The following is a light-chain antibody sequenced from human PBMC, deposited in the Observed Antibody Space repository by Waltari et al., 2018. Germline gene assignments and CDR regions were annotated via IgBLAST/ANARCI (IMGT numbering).Light chain of an antibody. J-gene: IGLJ3*02. Sequence: QSALTQPRSVSGSPGQSVTISCTGTSSDVGGYNYVSWYQQHPGKAPKLKIYDFSNRPSGVPYRFSGYKSVNPASLTISGLQAEDDADYYCCSYADRYTWVFGGGTKLTVL. CDR1: SSDVGGYNY. CDR3: CSYADRYTWV. V-gene: IGLV2-11*01. CDR2: DFS.